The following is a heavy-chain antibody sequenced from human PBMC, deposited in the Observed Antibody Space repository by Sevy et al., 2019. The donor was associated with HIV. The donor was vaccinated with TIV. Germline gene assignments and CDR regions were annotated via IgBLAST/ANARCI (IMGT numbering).Heavy chain of an antibody. J-gene: IGHJ3*02. D-gene: IGHD3-22*01. CDR3: AKYMGSYDSSGYYCEGTLGVDI. CDR2: ISGSGGST. V-gene: IGHV3-23*01. CDR1: GFTFSSYA. Sequence: GGSLRLSCAASGFTFSSYAMSWVRQAPGKGLEWVSAISGSGGSTYYADSVKGRFTISRDNSKNTLYLQMNSLRAEDTAVYYCAKYMGSYDSSGYYCEGTLGVDIWGQGTMVTVSS.